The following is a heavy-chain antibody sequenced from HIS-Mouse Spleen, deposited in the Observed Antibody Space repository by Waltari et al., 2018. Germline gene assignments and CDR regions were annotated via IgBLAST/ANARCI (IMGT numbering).Heavy chain of an antibody. CDR1: GCTCSSNY. CDR3: ARNIAAAGSR. Sequence: EVQLVESGGGLFQPGGSLRLSCAAAGCTCSSNYMCWVRQAPGKGLGWVSVIYSGGSTYYADSVKGRFTISRDNSKNTLYLQMNSLRAEDTAVYYCARNIAAAGSRWGQGTLVTVSS. CDR2: IYSGGST. D-gene: IGHD6-13*01. V-gene: IGHV3-53*01. J-gene: IGHJ4*02.